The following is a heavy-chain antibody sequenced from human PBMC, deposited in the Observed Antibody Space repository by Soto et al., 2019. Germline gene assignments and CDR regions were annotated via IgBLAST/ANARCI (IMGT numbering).Heavy chain of an antibody. CDR1: GFTFSSYW. CDR3: ARGNNIDY. D-gene: IGHD1-1*01. CDR2: IKQSGSET. J-gene: IGHJ4*02. Sequence: EVQLVESGGGLVQPGGSLRLSCAASGFTFSSYWMTWVRQAPGKGLEWVANIKQSGSETYYVDSVKGRFTISRDDAKNSLYLQMNTLRAEDTAVYYCARGNNIDYWGQGTLVTVSS. V-gene: IGHV3-7*03.